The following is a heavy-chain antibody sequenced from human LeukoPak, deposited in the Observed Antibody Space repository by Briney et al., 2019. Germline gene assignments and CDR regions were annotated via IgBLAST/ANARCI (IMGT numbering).Heavy chain of an antibody. J-gene: IGHJ4*02. V-gene: IGHV3-21*01. CDR1: GFTFSSYS. Sequence: GGSLRLSCAASGFTFSSYSMNWVRQAPGKGLEWVSSISSSSSYIYYADSVKGRFTISRDNAKNSLNLQMNSLRAEDTAVYYCARDHPRIWFGDLEGFDYWGQGTLVTVSS. CDR2: ISSSSSYI. CDR3: ARDHPRIWFGDLEGFDY. D-gene: IGHD3-10*01.